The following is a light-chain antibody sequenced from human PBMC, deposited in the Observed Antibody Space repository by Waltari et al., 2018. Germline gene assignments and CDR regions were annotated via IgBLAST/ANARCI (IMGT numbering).Light chain of an antibody. V-gene: IGKV2-28*01. J-gene: IGKJ2*01. CDR3: MQARQTPDT. CDR1: QSLLYSNGYNY. CDR2: LAS. Sequence: DIVMTQSPLSLPVTPGEPASISCRSSQSLLYSNGYNYLDWYLQKPGQPPQVLIYLASHRASGVPDRFSGSGSGTDFTLKISRVEAEDVGIYYCMQARQTPDTFGQGTKLEIK.